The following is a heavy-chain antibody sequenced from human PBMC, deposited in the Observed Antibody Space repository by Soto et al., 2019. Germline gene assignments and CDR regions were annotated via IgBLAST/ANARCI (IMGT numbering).Heavy chain of an antibody. D-gene: IGHD6-6*01. CDR3: AKLSIRVPPPPGGRSSRTPDYHYGMDD. V-gene: IGHV4-4*02. Sequence: TSETLSLTCAVSGDSISNSNWWSWVRQPPGKGLEWIGEIYRSGSTNYNPSLKSRVTISMDTSNNQFSPELRSGTAANTTVNYCAKLSIRVPPPPGGRSSRTPDYHYGMDDWGQGTTVTVSS. CDR1: GDSISNSNW. J-gene: IGHJ6*02. CDR2: IYRSGST.